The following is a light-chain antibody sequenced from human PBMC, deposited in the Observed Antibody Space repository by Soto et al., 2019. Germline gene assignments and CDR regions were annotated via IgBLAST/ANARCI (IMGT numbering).Light chain of an antibody. Sequence: EIGVTQSPATLSVSPGERATLSCRASQSVSSNLAWYQQKPGQAPRLLIYGASTRATGIPARFSGSGSGTDFTLTISSLQSEDFAFYYCQQYNNWPRTFGQGTKLEIK. CDR2: GAS. CDR3: QQYNNWPRT. J-gene: IGKJ2*01. CDR1: QSVSSN. V-gene: IGKV3-15*01.